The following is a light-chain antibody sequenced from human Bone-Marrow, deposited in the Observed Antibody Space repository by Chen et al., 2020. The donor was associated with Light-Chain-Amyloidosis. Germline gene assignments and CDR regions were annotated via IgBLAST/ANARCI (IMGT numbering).Light chain of an antibody. CDR1: NSGSTS. CDR3: QVWDRSSDRPV. V-gene: IGLV3-21*02. Sequence: SYVLTQPSSVSVAPGQTATIACGGHNSGSTSVPWYQQTPGQASLLVVYDDSDRPSGIPERLSGSNSGNTATLTISRVEAGDEADYYCQVWDRSSDRPVYGGGTKLTVL. J-gene: IGLJ3*02. CDR2: DDS.